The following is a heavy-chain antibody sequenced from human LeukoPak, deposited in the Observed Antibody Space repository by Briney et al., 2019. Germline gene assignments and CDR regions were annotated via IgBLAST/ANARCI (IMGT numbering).Heavy chain of an antibody. CDR1: GGSFSGYY. CDR2: IYYRGTT. J-gene: IGHJ3*01. Sequence: SETLSLTCAVYGGSFSGYYWSWIRQHPGKGLQWIGYIYYRGTTFYKPSLKSRVSISIDTSTNQFSLKLSSVTAADTAVYYCARWVDAFDVWGQGTMVTVSS. V-gene: IGHV4-31*11. CDR3: ARWVDAFDV.